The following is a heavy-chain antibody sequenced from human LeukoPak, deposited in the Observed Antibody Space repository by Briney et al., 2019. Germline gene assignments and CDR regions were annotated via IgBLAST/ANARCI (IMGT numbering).Heavy chain of an antibody. CDR1: GGSISSGGYY. Sequence: SQTLSLTCTLSGGSISSGGYYWSWIRQHPGKGLEWIGYIYYSGSTYYNPSLKSRVTISVDTSKNQFSLKLSSVTAADTAVYYCARGFWSGYYTTYYYYYMDVWDKGTTVTVSS. CDR2: IYYSGST. J-gene: IGHJ6*03. V-gene: IGHV4-31*03. D-gene: IGHD3-3*01. CDR3: ARGFWSGYYTTYYYYYMDV.